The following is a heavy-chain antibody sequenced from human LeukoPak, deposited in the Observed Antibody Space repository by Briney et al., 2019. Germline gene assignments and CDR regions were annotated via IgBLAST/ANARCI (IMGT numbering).Heavy chain of an antibody. CDR3: ARDPGRYYGSGSYYNFI. J-gene: IGHJ3*02. CDR2: YSGST. V-gene: IGHV4-30-4*01. Sequence: YSGSTYYNPSLKSRVTISVDTSKNQFSLKLSSVTAADTAVYYCARDPGRYYGSGSYYNFIWGQGTMVTVSS. D-gene: IGHD3-10*01.